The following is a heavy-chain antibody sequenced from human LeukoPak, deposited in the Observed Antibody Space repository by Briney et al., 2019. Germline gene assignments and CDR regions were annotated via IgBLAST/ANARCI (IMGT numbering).Heavy chain of an antibody. CDR2: SSYTGST. CDR1: GASISKYY. D-gene: IGHD4-11*01. CDR3: ARVRSMTTVRDSFNI. Sequence: SETLSLTCTVSGASISKYYWSWIRQTPGKRLEWIAYSSYTGSTALNPSLDSRVTISLDTSKNQLSLKLTSVTAADTAVYYCARVRSMTTVRDSFNIWGQGTPVTVSS. V-gene: IGHV4-59*01. J-gene: IGHJ3*02.